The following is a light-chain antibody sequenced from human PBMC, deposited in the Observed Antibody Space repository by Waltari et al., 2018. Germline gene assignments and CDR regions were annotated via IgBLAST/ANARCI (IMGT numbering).Light chain of an antibody. CDR1: GSAVGASDS. Sequence: QSALTQPASVSGSPGQSITISCSGVGSAVGASDSVSWHQHHPGKAPQVIIYDVTNRPSGVSDRFSASKSANTASLTISRFQPEDEADYYCSSQTLDGLVLFGGGTRLTVL. J-gene: IGLJ2*01. CDR3: SSQTLDGLVL. CDR2: DVT. V-gene: IGLV2-14*03.